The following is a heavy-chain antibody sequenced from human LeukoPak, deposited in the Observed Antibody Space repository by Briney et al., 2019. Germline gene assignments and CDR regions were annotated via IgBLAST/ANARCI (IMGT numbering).Heavy chain of an antibody. D-gene: IGHD1-20*01. CDR2: INHSGST. J-gene: IGHJ4*02. CDR1: GGSFSGYY. V-gene: IGHV4-34*01. CDR3: ASLGLSITGKQGIDY. Sequence: TSETLSLTCAVYGGSFSGYYWSWIRQPPGKGLEWIGEINHSGSTNYIPSLKSRVTISVDTSKNQFSLQLSSVTAADTAVYYCASLGLSITGKQGIDYWGQGTLVTVSS.